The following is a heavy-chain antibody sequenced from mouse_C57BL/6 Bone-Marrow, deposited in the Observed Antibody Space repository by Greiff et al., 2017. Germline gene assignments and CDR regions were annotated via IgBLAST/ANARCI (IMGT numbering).Heavy chain of an antibody. J-gene: IGHJ2*01. CDR3: TIYYGNPIGY. CDR2: IDPENGDT. Sequence: EVQLQQSGAELVRPGASVKLSCTASGFNIKDDYMHWVKQRPEPGLEWIGWIDPENGDTESASKFQGKATLTADTSSTTAYLQLSSLPSGDTAIDYCTIYYGNPIGYWGQGTTLTVSS. V-gene: IGHV14-4*01. CDR1: GFNIKDDY. D-gene: IGHD2-1*01.